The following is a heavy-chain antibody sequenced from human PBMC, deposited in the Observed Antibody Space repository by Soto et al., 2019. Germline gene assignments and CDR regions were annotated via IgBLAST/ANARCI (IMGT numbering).Heavy chain of an antibody. CDR1: GASLSDNY. CDR2: INHSGNT. Sequence: PAGTLSLTCAVYGASLSDNYCNWLRQPPGKGLEWIGEINHSGNTNYNPSLRSRVTISIDTSKNQLSLNQRSVSAADTAVYYCARGGGEFDAWGQGTPVTVSS. D-gene: IGHD4-17*01. J-gene: IGHJ5*02. V-gene: IGHV4-34*01. CDR3: ARGGGEFDA.